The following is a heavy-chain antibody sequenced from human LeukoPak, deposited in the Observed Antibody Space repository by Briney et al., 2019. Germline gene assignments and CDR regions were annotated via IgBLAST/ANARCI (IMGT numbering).Heavy chain of an antibody. CDR2: IYHSGST. J-gene: IGHJ4*02. Sequence: SETLSLTCAVSGGSVSSSNWWSWVRQPPGKGLEWIGEIYHSGSTNYNPSLKSRVTISIDKSKNQFSLKLSSVTAADTAVYYCARGPYSSGSSADYWGQGTLVTVSS. V-gene: IGHV4-4*02. CDR1: GGSVSSSNW. CDR3: ARGPYSSGSSADY. D-gene: IGHD6-19*01.